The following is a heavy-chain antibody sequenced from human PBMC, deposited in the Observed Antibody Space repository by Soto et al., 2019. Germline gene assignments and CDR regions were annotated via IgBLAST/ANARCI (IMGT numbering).Heavy chain of an antibody. J-gene: IGHJ6*03. CDR3: XXPXXXXSXIPYYYMXV. V-gene: IGHV4-39*01. Sequence: PSETLSLTCTVSGGSISSSSYYWGWIRQPPGKGLEWIGSIYYSGSTYYNPSLKSRVTISVDTSKNQFSLKLSSVTAADTAVYYXXXPXXXXSXIPYYYMXVWGXGXXVT. CDR2: IYYSGST. CDR1: GGSISSSSYY. D-gene: IGHD2-21*01.